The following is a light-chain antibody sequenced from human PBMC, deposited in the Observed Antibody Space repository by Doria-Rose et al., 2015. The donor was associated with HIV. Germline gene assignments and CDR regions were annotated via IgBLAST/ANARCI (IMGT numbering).Light chain of an antibody. CDR1: QDISNS. J-gene: IGKJ2*01. V-gene: IGKV1-NL1*01. CDR3: QQYYSTLTYT. CDR2: AAS. Sequence: DIQVTQSPSSLSASVGDRVTITCRASQDISNSVAWYQKKPGKGPQLLLYAASKLENGVPSRFSGSGSGTDFTLTINSLQPEDFATYFCQQYYSTLTYTFGQGTKLEI.